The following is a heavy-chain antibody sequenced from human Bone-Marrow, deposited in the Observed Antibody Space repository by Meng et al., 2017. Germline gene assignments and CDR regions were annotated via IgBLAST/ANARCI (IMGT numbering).Heavy chain of an antibody. D-gene: IGHD1-26*01. CDR1: GDSVSSNSAA. J-gene: IGHJ4*02. Sequence: GPALVKHSQTLSLPCAIPGDSVSSNSAAWNWIRQSPARGLEWLGRTYYRSNWYNDYAVSVKSRITINPDTSKNQFSLQLNSVTPEDTAVYYCARVGAQLFDYWGQGTPVTVSS. V-gene: IGHV6-1*01. CDR3: ARVGAQLFDY. CDR2: TYYRSNWYN.